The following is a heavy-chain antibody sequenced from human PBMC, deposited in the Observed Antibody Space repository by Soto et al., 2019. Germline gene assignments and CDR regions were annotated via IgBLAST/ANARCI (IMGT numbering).Heavy chain of an antibody. CDR3: ARDHVEPRIIFDC. J-gene: IGHJ4*02. CDR2: IKMDGSER. CDR1: GFSFSSHW. Sequence: PGGSLRLSCEVSGFSFSSHWMSWVRQAPGEGLEWVANIKMDGSERNYVDSMKGRFTISRDNAKNSLYLQMNSLRVEDTAVYYCARDHVEPRIIFDCWGQGTMVTVSS. D-gene: IGHD6-6*01. V-gene: IGHV3-7*03.